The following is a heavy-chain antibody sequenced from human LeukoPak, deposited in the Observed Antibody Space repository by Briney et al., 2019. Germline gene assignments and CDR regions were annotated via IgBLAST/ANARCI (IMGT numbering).Heavy chain of an antibody. V-gene: IGHV3-23*01. CDR2: ISDSGDLT. CDR3: AKSLYNPNPPFDY. J-gene: IGHJ4*02. CDR1: GFAFSKLA. Sequence: PGGSLRLSCAASGFAFSKLAMGWVCQAPGKGLEWVSVISDSGDLTYYADSVKGRFTVSRDNSKNTLYLQMNSLRAEDTAVYFRAKSLYNPNPPFDYWGQGTLVTVSS. D-gene: IGHD1-14*01.